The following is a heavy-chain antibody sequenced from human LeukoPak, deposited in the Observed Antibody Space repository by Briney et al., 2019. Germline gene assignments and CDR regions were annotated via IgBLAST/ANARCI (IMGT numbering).Heavy chain of an antibody. Sequence: GGSLRLSCAASAFTVSSYYMSWVRQAPGKGLEWVPVIYGGGGTYYADSVRGRFTISRDDSKNTLYLHMIGLRAEDTAVYYCARSPWGDSSGPYYFDSWGQGTLVTVSS. D-gene: IGHD6-19*01. V-gene: IGHV3-53*01. J-gene: IGHJ4*02. CDR1: AFTVSSYY. CDR3: ARSPWGDSSGPYYFDS. CDR2: IYGGGGT.